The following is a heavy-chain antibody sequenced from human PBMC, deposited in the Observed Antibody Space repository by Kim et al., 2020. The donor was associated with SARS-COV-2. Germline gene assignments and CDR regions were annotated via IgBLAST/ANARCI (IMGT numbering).Heavy chain of an antibody. CDR3: AKDMGSGWDARMDV. CDR1: GFIFDDYA. CDR2: ISWNGGKI. Sequence: GGSLRLSCAASGFIFDDYAMDWVRQVPGKGLEWVAGISWNGGKIGYADSVRGRFTVSRDNAKNSLYLQMNSLRADDTALYYCAKDMGSGWDARMDVWGQGTTVTVSS. D-gene: IGHD6-25*01. J-gene: IGHJ6*02. V-gene: IGHV3-9*01.